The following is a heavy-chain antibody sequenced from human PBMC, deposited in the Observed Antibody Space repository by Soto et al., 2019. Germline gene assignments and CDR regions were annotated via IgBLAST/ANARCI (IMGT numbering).Heavy chain of an antibody. V-gene: IGHV4-34*01. J-gene: IGHJ6*03. CDR2: INHSGST. CDR3: ARGIGFRGYYYYMDV. D-gene: IGHD3-10*01. CDR1: GGSFSGYY. Sequence: QVQLQQWGAGLLKPSETLSLTCAVYGGSFSGYYWSWIRQPPGKGLEWIGEINHSGSTNYNPSLKSRVTISVDTSKNQFSLKLSSVTAADTAVYYCARGIGFRGYYYYMDVWGKGTTVTVSS.